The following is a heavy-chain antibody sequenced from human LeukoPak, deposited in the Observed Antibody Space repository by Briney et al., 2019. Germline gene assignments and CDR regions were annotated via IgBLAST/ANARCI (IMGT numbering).Heavy chain of an antibody. D-gene: IGHD2-2*01. CDR2: ISAYNGNT. V-gene: IGHV1-69*01. Sequence: GASVKVSCKASGGTFSSYAISWVRQAPGQGLEWMGWISAYNGNTNYAQKFQGRVTITADESTSTAYMELSSLRSEDTAVYYCARVSTPPNYYYYYGMDVWGQGTTVTVSS. J-gene: IGHJ6*02. CDR3: ARVSTPPNYYYYYGMDV. CDR1: GGTFSSYA.